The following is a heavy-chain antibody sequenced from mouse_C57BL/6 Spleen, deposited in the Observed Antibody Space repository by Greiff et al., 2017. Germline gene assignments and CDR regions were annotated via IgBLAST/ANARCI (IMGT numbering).Heavy chain of an antibody. CDR2: ISDGGSYT. D-gene: IGHD1-1*01. Sequence: EVQGVESGGGLVKPGGSLKLSCAASGFTFSSYAMSWVRQTPEKRLEWVATISDGGSYTYYPDNVKGRFTISRDNAKNNLYLQMSHLKSEDTAMYYCARSFITTVVAPFDYWGQGTTLTVSS. CDR3: ARSFITTVVAPFDY. V-gene: IGHV5-4*01. CDR1: GFTFSSYA. J-gene: IGHJ2*01.